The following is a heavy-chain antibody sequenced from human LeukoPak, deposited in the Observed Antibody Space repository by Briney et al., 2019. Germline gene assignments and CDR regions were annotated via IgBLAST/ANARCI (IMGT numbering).Heavy chain of an antibody. V-gene: IGHV3-53*01. Sequence: PGGSLRLSCAASGFTVSSNYMSWVRQAPGKGLEWVSVIYSGGSTYYADSVKGRFTISRDNSKNTLYLQMNSLRAEDTAVYYCARMGYCSSTSCYGGAFDIWGQGTMVTVSS. J-gene: IGHJ3*02. CDR3: ARMGYCSSTSCYGGAFDI. CDR2: IYSGGST. D-gene: IGHD2-2*01. CDR1: GFTVSSNY.